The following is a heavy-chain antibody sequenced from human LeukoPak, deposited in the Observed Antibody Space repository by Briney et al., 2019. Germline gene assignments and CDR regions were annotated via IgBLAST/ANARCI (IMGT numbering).Heavy chain of an antibody. CDR1: GDSVSSGIAA. CDR3: ARSQDGFDY. CDR2: TFHRSQWYR. V-gene: IGHV6-1*01. Sequence: SQTLSLTCGISGDSVSSGIAAWNWITQSPSRGLEWLVRTFHRSQWYREYAVSVKGRITINPDTSKNQFSLQLNSVTPEDTAVYYCARSQDGFDYWGQGTLVTVSS. J-gene: IGHJ4*02.